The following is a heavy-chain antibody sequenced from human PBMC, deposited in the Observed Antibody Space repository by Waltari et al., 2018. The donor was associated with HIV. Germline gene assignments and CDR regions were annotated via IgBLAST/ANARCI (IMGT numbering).Heavy chain of an antibody. CDR3: ARDPLVEHRGILDY. J-gene: IGHJ4*02. CDR1: GFTFSRYW. D-gene: IGHD1-1*01. CDR2: IKQDGSKK. V-gene: IGHV3-7*01. Sequence: EVQLGESGGGLVQPGGSLRLSCAASGFTFSRYWMSWVRQAPGKGLEWVDKIKQDGSKKYYVGSVKGRFTISRDNAKNALYLQMNSLRAEDTAVYYCARDPLVEHRGILDYWGQGTLVTVSS.